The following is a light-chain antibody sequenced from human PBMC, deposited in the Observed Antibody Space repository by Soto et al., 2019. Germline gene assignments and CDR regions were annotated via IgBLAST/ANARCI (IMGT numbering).Light chain of an antibody. Sequence: EIVVTQSPATLSVSPGERATLSCRASQSVRSNLAWYQQKPGHAPRLLIYGASTRATGIPDRFSGSGSETDFTLTITRLEPEDFAVYYCQQYGSSSSWTFGQGTKVDIK. J-gene: IGKJ1*01. V-gene: IGKV3-20*01. CDR3: QQYGSSSSWT. CDR1: QSVRSN. CDR2: GAS.